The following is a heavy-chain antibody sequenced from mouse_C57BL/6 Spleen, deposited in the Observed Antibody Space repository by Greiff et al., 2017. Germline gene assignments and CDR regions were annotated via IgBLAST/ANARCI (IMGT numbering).Heavy chain of an antibody. CDR2: IYPGSGST. CDR1: GYTFTSYW. V-gene: IGHV1-55*01. Sequence: QVQLQQPGAELVKPGASVKMSCKASGYTFTSYWITWVKQRPGQGLEWIGDIYPGSGSTNYNEKFKSKATRTVVTSSSTAYMQLSSLTSEDSAVYFCSRAYYDYDRDYAMDYWGQGTSVTVSS. CDR3: SRAYYDYDRDYAMDY. D-gene: IGHD2-4*01. J-gene: IGHJ4*01.